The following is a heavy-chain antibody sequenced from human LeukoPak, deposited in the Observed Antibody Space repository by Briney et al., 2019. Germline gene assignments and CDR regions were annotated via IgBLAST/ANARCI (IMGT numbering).Heavy chain of an antibody. CDR3: AKSPSSYYYYYMGV. CDR1: GFTFSSYA. J-gene: IGHJ6*03. CDR2: ISGSGGST. Sequence: GGSLRLSCAASGFTFSSYAMSWVRQAPGKGLEWVSAISGSGGSTYYADSVKGRFTISRDNSKNTLYLQKNSLRAEDTAVYYCAKSPSSYYYYYMGVWGKGTTVTVSS. V-gene: IGHV3-23*01.